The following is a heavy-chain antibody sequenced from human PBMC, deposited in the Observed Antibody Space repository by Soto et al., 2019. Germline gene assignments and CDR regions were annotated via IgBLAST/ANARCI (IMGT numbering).Heavy chain of an antibody. J-gene: IGHJ4*02. Sequence: VQLLESGGGLIQPGGSLRLSCAASGFTFSSYALSWVRQAPGKGLEWVSVVRTGGGSAYYADSVKGRVTISRDHSKNTLYLQMDSLKAEDTAVYYCAKHKEKQLWCWGDYWGQATLVTVSS. V-gene: IGHV3-23*01. D-gene: IGHD1-1*01. CDR3: AKHKEKQLWCWGDY. CDR2: VRTGGGSA. CDR1: GFTFSSYA.